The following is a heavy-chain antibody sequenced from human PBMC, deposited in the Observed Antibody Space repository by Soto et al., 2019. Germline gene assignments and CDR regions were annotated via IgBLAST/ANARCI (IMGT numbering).Heavy chain of an antibody. CDR1: GGSFSGYY. D-gene: IGHD3-22*01. Sequence: SETLSLTCAVYGGSFSGYYWSWIRQPPGEGLEWIGSIYHTGNAYYNPSLKSRVTISVDTSKNQFSLKLTSVTAADAALYYCARDFFDSSDYTTNWFDPWGQGTLVTVSS. CDR2: IYHTGNA. J-gene: IGHJ5*02. V-gene: IGHV4-34*01. CDR3: ARDFFDSSDYTTNWFDP.